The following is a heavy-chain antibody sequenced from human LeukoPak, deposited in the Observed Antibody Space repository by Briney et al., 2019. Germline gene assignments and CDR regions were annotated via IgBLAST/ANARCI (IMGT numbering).Heavy chain of an antibody. CDR2: IGGSGGST. Sequence: PGGSLRLSCAASGFTFSSYAMSWVRQAPGKGLEWVSAIGGSGGSTYYADSVKGRFTISRDNSKNTLYLQMNSLRAEDTAVYYCASLLYYGSGSYYKGPLPDYWGQGTLVTVSS. V-gene: IGHV3-23*01. CDR3: ASLLYYGSGSYYKGPLPDY. D-gene: IGHD3-10*01. CDR1: GFTFSSYA. J-gene: IGHJ4*02.